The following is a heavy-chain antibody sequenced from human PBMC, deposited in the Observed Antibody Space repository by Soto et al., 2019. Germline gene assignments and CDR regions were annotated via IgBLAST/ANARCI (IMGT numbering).Heavy chain of an antibody. CDR3: ANAVAADYYYYGMDV. Sequence: PGGSLRLSCVASGFTFSSYAMHWVRQAPGKGLEWVAVISYDGSNKYYADSVKGRFTISRDNSKNTLYLQMNSLRAEDTAVYYCANAVAADYYYYGMDVWGQGTTVTVS. CDR1: GFTFSSYA. D-gene: IGHD6-19*01. J-gene: IGHJ6*02. V-gene: IGHV3-30-3*01. CDR2: ISYDGSNK.